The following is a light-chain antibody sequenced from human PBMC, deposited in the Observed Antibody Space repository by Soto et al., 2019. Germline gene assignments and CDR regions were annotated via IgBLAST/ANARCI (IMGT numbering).Light chain of an antibody. V-gene: IGLV2-14*01. CDR3: NSYTSTSTLYV. CDR1: SSDVGTYNY. J-gene: IGLJ1*01. CDR2: EVS. Sequence: QSALTQPASVSGSPGQSITISCTGTSSDVGTYNYVSWYQQHPGKAPKLMIYEVSHRPSGVSIRFSGSKSGNTASLTISGLQAEDEADYYCNSYTSTSTLYVFGTGTKLTVL.